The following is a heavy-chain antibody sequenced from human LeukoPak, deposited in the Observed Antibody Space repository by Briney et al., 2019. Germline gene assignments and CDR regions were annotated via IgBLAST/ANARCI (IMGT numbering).Heavy chain of an antibody. CDR3: ARHGSSTSPDY. Sequence: GESLKISCKGSGYSFTTYWIGWVRQMPGKGLECMGVIYPGDSDTRYSPSFQGQVAISADKSISTAYLQWSSLKASDTAMYYCARHGSSTSPDYWGQGTLVTVSS. CDR2: IYPGDSDT. CDR1: GYSFTTYW. V-gene: IGHV5-51*01. J-gene: IGHJ4*02. D-gene: IGHD2-2*01.